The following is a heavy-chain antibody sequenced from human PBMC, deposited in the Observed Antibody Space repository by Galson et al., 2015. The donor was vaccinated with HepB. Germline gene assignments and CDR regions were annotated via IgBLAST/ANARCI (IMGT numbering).Heavy chain of an antibody. Sequence: SVKVSCKASGGTFSRCAFSWVRQAPGQGLEWMGGIIPIFGTANYAQKFQGRVTITADESTTTAYMELSSLRSEDTAVYYCARSGGPILVVPTAFNYYYYYYMDVWVKGTAVTVSS. CDR2: IIPIFGTA. CDR3: ARSGGPILVVPTAFNYYYYYYMDV. J-gene: IGHJ6*03. D-gene: IGHD2-2*01. CDR1: GGTFSRCA. V-gene: IGHV1-69*13.